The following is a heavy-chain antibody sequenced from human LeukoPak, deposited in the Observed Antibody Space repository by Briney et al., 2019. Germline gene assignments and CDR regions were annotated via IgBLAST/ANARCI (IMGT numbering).Heavy chain of an antibody. CDR2: IYTSGST. CDR1: GGSISSYY. D-gene: IGHD6-25*01. Sequence: SETLSLTCTVSGGSISSYYWSWLRQPAGKGLEWIGRIYTSGSTNYNPSLKSRVTMSVDTSKNQFSLKLSSVTAADTAVYYCARSPNSDEQRLYYYYYYMDVWGKGTTVTVSS. CDR3: ARSPNSDEQRLYYYYYYMDV. J-gene: IGHJ6*03. V-gene: IGHV4-4*07.